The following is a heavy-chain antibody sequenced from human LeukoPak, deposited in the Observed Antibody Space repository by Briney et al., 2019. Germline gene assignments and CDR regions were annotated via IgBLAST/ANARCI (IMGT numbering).Heavy chain of an antibody. D-gene: IGHD4-17*01. CDR2: INPNSGGT. Sequence: ASVKVCCKASGYTFTGYYIHWVRQAPGQGLEWMGWINPNSGGTNYAQKFQGRVTMTRDTSISTAYMELSRLRSDDTAVYYCARDRPWLVTVTTEPCFDPWGQGTLVTVSS. CDR1: GYTFTGYY. V-gene: IGHV1-2*02. CDR3: ARDRPWLVTVTTEPCFDP. J-gene: IGHJ5*02.